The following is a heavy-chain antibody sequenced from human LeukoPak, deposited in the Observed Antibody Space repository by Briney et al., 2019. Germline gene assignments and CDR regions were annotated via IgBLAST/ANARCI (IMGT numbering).Heavy chain of an antibody. CDR2: INHSADF. Sequence: PSETLSLTCAVYGGSFSDYYWTWIRQPPGRGLEWIGEINHSADFNYNPSLKSRVTILVDTSKNQFSLKLTSVTAADTAVYYCARARFNGKFDSWGQGTLVTVSS. D-gene: IGHD1-14*01. CDR3: ARARFNGKFDS. V-gene: IGHV4-34*01. J-gene: IGHJ5*01. CDR1: GGSFSDYY.